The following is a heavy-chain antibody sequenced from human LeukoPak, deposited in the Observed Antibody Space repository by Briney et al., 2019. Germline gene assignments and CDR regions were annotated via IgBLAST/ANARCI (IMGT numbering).Heavy chain of an antibody. D-gene: IGHD2-15*01. V-gene: IGHV3-23*01. Sequence: GGSLRLSCAASGFAFSSYAMSWARQAPGKGLEWVSAISGSGGSTYYADSVRGRFTISRDNSKNTLYLQMNSLRAEDTAVYYCAKGLPSGNSFDYWGQGTLVTVSS. CDR2: ISGSGGST. J-gene: IGHJ4*02. CDR1: GFAFSSYA. CDR3: AKGLPSGNSFDY.